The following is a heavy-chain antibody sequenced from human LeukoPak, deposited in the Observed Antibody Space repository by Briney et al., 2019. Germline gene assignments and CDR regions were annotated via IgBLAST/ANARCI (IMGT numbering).Heavy chain of an antibody. CDR2: ISSSSSTI. J-gene: IGHJ2*01. V-gene: IGHV3-48*02. Sequence: GGSLRLSCAASGFTFSSYSMNWVRQAPGKGLEWVSYISSSSSTIYYADSVKGRFTISRDNAKNSLYLQMNSLRDEDTAVYYCARSRAYDSTYWYFDLWGRGTLVTVSS. CDR1: GFTFSSYS. D-gene: IGHD3-22*01. CDR3: ARSRAYDSTYWYFDL.